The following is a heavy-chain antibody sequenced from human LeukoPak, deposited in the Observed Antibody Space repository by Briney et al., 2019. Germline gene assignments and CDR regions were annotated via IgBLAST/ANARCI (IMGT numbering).Heavy chain of an antibody. CDR3: ARVGGYCGGDCSKNWFDL. Sequence: SETLSLTCTVSGCSISSGGYYWSWLPQHPGQGLEWIGYIDYSGTTYYNPSLKSRVIIIVDTSKNQFSLKLSSVTAADTAVYYCARVGGYCGGDCSKNWFDLWGQGTLVTVSS. CDR1: GCSISSGGYY. CDR2: IDYSGTT. J-gene: IGHJ5*02. V-gene: IGHV4-31*03. D-gene: IGHD2-21*02.